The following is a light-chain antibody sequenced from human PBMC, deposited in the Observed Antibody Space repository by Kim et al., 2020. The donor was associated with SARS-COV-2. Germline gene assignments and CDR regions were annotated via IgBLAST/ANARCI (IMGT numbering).Light chain of an antibody. V-gene: IGKV3-15*01. CDR3: QQYNNWPMYT. J-gene: IGKJ2*01. CDR2: GAS. CDR1: QSVSSD. Sequence: EIVMTQSPATLSVSRGERATLSCRASQSVSSDLAWYQQKPGQAPRLLIYGASTRATGIPARFSGSGSGTEFTLTISSLQSEDSAVYYCQQYNNWPMYTFGQGTKLEI.